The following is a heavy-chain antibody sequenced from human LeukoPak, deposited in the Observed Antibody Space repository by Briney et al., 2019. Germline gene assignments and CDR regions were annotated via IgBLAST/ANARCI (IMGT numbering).Heavy chain of an antibody. CDR3: TFEIGRSQGAFDI. J-gene: IGHJ3*02. Sequence: GGSLRLSCAASGFTFSKYAMHWVRQTPGKGLEWVAAIWNDGSDENYAGSVKGRFTISSDNSKSTLYLQMNSLRAEDTAVYYCTFEIGRSQGAFDIWGQGTMITVSS. CDR2: IWNDGSDE. V-gene: IGHV3-33*01. D-gene: IGHD1-26*01. CDR1: GFTFSKYA.